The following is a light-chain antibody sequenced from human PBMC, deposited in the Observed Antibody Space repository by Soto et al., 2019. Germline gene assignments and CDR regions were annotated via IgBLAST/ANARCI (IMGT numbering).Light chain of an antibody. V-gene: IGKV3-20*01. Sequence: ESVWTKKQDTLSLSPGERATLSCRASLNISSAFLAWYQHKPGQAPRLLISAASSRATGIPDRFSGSGSGTDFTLTISRLEPEDFALYYCQQYGGSPITFGLRTLLEN. J-gene: IGKJ5*01. CDR3: QQYGGSPIT. CDR1: LNISSAF. CDR2: AAS.